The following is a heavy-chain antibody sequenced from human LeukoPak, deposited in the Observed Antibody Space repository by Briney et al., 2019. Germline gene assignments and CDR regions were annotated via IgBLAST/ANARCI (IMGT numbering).Heavy chain of an antibody. D-gene: IGHD5-12*01. Sequence: GGSLRLSCVASGFTFGKYWMSWVRQAPGKGLEWVANIKLDGSEKNYVDSVKGRFTISRDNTKNSLYLQMNSLRAEDTALYYCAKDRGYSSIWLYFDYWGQGTLVTVSS. J-gene: IGHJ4*02. CDR1: GFTFGKYW. CDR3: AKDRGYSSIWLYFDY. CDR2: IKLDGSEK. V-gene: IGHV3-7*03.